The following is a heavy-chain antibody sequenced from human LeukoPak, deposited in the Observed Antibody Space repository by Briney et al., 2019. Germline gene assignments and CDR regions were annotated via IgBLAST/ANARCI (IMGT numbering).Heavy chain of an antibody. V-gene: IGHV3-66*01. CDR1: GFTLSSNY. J-gene: IGHJ4*02. D-gene: IGHD1-26*01. Sequence: PGGSLRLSCAASGFTLSSNYMSWVRQAPGKGLEWVSVIYSGGSTYYADSVKGRFTISRDNYKNTLYLQMNSLRAEDTAVYYCARSRVGATRGHFDYWGQGTLVTVSS. CDR2: IYSGGST. CDR3: ARSRVGATRGHFDY.